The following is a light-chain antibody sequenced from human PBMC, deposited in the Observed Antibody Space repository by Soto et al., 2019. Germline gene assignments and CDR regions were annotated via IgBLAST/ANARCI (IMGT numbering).Light chain of an antibody. CDR2: AAS. J-gene: IGKJ5*01. CDR1: QGIANW. Sequence: DIQMTQSPSFVSASVGDRVTITCRASQGIANWLAWYQQKPGKAPKLLIYAASNLQSGVPSRFSGSGSGTDFTLTISRLQPEDFAIYYCQQANSVPPITFGQGTRLEIK. CDR3: QQANSVPPIT. V-gene: IGKV1-12*01.